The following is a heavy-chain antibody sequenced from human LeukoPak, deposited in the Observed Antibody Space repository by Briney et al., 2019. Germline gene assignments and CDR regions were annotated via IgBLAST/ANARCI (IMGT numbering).Heavy chain of an antibody. Sequence: GGSLRLSCAASGFTFSNCWMNWVRQAPGKGLEWVANIKQDGSEIYYVDSVKGRFTISRDNAKNSLYLQMNSLRAEDTAVYYCAREGDSSGWTDWGQGTLVTVSS. CDR1: GFTFSNCW. J-gene: IGHJ4*02. V-gene: IGHV3-7*01. CDR2: IKQDGSEI. D-gene: IGHD6-19*01. CDR3: AREGDSSGWTD.